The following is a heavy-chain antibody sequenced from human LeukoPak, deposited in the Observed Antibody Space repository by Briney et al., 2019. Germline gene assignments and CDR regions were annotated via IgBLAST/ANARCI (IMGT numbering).Heavy chain of an antibody. CDR1: GDSVSSNSAG. J-gene: IGHJ5*02. V-gene: IGHV6-1*01. Sequence: SQTLSLTCAISGDSVSSNSAGWNWIRQSPSRGLEFLGRTYYRSRWYNDYASSVQSRILINADTSKNQFSLQLNSVTPEDTAVYFCARGLVEAFSSGPLGPWGQGTLVTVSS. CDR2: TYYRSRWYN. D-gene: IGHD6-6*01. CDR3: ARGLVEAFSSGPLGP.